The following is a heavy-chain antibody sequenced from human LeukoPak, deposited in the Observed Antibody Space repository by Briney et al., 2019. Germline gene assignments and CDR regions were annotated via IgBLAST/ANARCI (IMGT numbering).Heavy chain of an antibody. CDR1: GGSISSYY. Sequence: PSETLSLTCTVSGGSISSYYWSWIRQPPGKGLEWIGYIYYSGTTNYNPSLKSRVTISVDTSKNQFSLKLSSVTAADTAVYYCARGRGVGATLRWFDPWGQGTLVTVSS. CDR2: IYYSGTT. D-gene: IGHD1-26*01. CDR3: ARGRGVGATLRWFDP. V-gene: IGHV4-59*12. J-gene: IGHJ5*02.